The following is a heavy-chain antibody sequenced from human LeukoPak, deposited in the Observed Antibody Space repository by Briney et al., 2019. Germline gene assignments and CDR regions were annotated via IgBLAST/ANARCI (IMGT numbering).Heavy chain of an antibody. CDR1: GFTFSNYA. Sequence: PGGSLRLSCAGSGFTFSNYAMTWVRQAAGKGLEWVATIDGSGGTTYYADSVKGRFTISRDNAKNSLNLQMNSLGADDTAVYYCARGVGTSNYKGHRFETWGQGTMVTVSS. D-gene: IGHD3-10*01. CDR2: IDGSGGTT. J-gene: IGHJ3*01. V-gene: IGHV3-23*01. CDR3: ARGVGTSNYKGHRFET.